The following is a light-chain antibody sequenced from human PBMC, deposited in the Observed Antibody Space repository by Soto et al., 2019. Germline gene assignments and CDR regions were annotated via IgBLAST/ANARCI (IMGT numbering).Light chain of an antibody. V-gene: IGLV1-40*01. J-gene: IGLJ2*01. Sequence: QSVMTQPTSVSGAPGQRVTISCTGSSSNIGAGYDVHWYQQLPGTAPKLLIFSNNNRPSGVPDRFSGSKSGTSASLAITGLHAEDEVDYYCQSYDSSLSGYVAFGGGTKLTVL. CDR1: SSNIGAGYD. CDR2: SNN. CDR3: QSYDSSLSGYVA.